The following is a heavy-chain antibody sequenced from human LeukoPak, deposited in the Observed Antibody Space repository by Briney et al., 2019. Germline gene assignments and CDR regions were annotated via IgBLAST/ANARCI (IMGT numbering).Heavy chain of an antibody. CDR3: AAIQLDYGYYYYGMDV. D-gene: IGHD4/OR15-4a*01. Sequence: PSETLSLTCTVSGGSISSYYWRWIRQPAGKGLEWIGRIYTSGSTNYNPSLKSRVTMSVHTSKNQFSLKLSSVTAADTAVYYCAAIQLDYGYYYYGMDVWGQGTTVTVSS. J-gene: IGHJ6*02. CDR1: GGSISSYY. V-gene: IGHV4-4*07. CDR2: IYTSGST.